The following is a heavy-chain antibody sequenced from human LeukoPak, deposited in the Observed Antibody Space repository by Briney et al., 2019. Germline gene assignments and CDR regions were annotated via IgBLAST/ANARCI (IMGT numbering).Heavy chain of an antibody. CDR1: GGSISSGGYY. CDR2: IYYSGST. Sequence: SETLSLTCTISGGSISSGGYYWSWVRQHPGKGLEWIGYIYYSGSTYYNPPLKSRITISVDTSKNQFSLKLSSVTAADTAVYYCARGRTYFYDSSGYPFDYWGQGTLVTVSS. CDR3: ARGRTYFYDSSGYPFDY. V-gene: IGHV4-31*03. D-gene: IGHD3-22*01. J-gene: IGHJ4*02.